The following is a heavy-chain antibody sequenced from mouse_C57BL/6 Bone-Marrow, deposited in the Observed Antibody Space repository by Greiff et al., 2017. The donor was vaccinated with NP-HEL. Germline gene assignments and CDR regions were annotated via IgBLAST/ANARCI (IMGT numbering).Heavy chain of an antibody. J-gene: IGHJ2*01. CDR3: GRGPYYDYAGLYYWDY. D-gene: IGHD2-4*01. CDR2: IWTGGGT. CDR1: GFSLTSYA. Sequence: QVQLKESGPGLVAPSQSLSITCTVSGFSLTSYAISWVRQPPGKGLEWLGVIWTGGGTNYNSALKSRLSISKDNSKSQVFLKMNSLQTDDTARYYCGRGPYYDYAGLYYWDYWGQGTTLTVSS. V-gene: IGHV2-9-1*01.